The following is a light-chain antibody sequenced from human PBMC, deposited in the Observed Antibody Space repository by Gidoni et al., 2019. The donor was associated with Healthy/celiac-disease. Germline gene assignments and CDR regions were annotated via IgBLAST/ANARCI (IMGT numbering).Light chain of an antibody. CDR3: QQRSNWPYT. CDR1: QSVSSY. J-gene: IGKJ2*01. V-gene: IGKV3-11*01. Sequence: EIVLTPSPATLSLSPGESATLSCRASQSVSSYLAWYQQKPGQAPRLLIYDASNRATGIPARFSGSGSGTDFTLTISSLEPEDFAVYYCQQRSNWPYTFGQGTKLEIK. CDR2: DAS.